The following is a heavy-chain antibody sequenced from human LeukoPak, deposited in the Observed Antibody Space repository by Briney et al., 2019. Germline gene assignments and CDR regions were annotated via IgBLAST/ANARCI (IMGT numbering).Heavy chain of an antibody. Sequence: PGGSLRLSCAASAFTFSNYWMDWVRQVPGKGLVWVSRINDDGSASFYAYSEKGRFTISRDNSKNSLYLQMNSLRAEDTALYYCAKDGRWLQLGDRGATSIQYYYYYYMDVWGKGTTVTVPS. V-gene: IGHV3-74*01. J-gene: IGHJ6*03. CDR3: AKDGRWLQLGDRGATSIQYYYYYYMDV. CDR1: AFTFSNYW. D-gene: IGHD5-24*01. CDR2: INDDGSAS.